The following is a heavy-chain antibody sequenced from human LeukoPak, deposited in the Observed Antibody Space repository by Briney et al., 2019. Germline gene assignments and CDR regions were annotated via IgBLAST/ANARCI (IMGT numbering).Heavy chain of an antibody. D-gene: IGHD3-10*01. CDR2: IYYSGST. J-gene: IGHJ4*02. CDR3: ARGGAYYYGSGSPGPYYFDY. Sequence: SETLSLTCAVYGGSFSGYYWSWIRQHPGKGLEWIGYIYYSGSTYYNPSLKSRVTISVDTSKNQFSLKLSSVTAADTAVYYCARGGAYYYGSGSPGPYYFDYWGQGTLVTVSS. V-gene: IGHV4-31*11. CDR1: GGSFSGYY.